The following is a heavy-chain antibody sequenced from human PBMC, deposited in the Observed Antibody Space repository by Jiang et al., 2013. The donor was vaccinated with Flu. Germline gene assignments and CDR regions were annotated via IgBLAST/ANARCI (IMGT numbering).Heavy chain of an antibody. V-gene: IGHV4-59*01. D-gene: IGHD3-3*01. J-gene: IGHJ4*02. CDR1: GGSMRSYY. CDR2: SYYGGDT. CDR3: ARATTYRDVWRAPGPKVLRYYFDS. Sequence: GPGLVKPSETLSLTCTVSGGSMRSYYWTWIRRPPGEGLEWIGDSYYGGDTNYNPSLESRITISIDTSNNRFSLRLTSVTAADTATYYCARATTYRDVWRAPGPKVLRYYFDSWGQGALVTVSS.